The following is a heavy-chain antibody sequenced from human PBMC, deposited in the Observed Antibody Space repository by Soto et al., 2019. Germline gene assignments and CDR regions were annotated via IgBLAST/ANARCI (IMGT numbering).Heavy chain of an antibody. CDR2: IYYSGST. Sequence: SETLSLTCTVSGGSISSGGYYWSWIRQHPGKGLEWIGYIYYSGSTYYNLSLKSRVTISVDTSKNQFSLKLSSVTAADTAVYYCARTPYYDILTGYYDYWGQGTLVTVSS. CDR1: GGSISSGGYY. CDR3: ARTPYYDILTGYYDY. V-gene: IGHV4-31*03. D-gene: IGHD3-9*01. J-gene: IGHJ4*02.